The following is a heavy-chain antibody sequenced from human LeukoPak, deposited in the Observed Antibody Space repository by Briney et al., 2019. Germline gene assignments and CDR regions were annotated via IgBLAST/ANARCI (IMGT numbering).Heavy chain of an antibody. J-gene: IGHJ4*02. CDR1: GGSISSYY. CDR3: ARFSPRAMGNYLDF. D-gene: IGHD7-27*01. CDR2: IYPREST. Sequence: SETLSLTCTVSGGSISSYYWSWIRQPPGKGLEWIGYIYPRESTYYNPSLKSRVILSLDKSANQFSLNLSSVTAADTAVYYCARFSPRAMGNYLDFWGQGTLVTVSS. V-gene: IGHV4-4*09.